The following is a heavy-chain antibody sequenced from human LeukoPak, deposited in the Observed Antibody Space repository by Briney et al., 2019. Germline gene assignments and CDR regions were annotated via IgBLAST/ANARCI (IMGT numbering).Heavy chain of an antibody. CDR1: GFTFSSYW. Sequence: GGSLRLSCAASGFTFSSYWMSWVRQAPGKGLEWVANIKQDGSEKYYADSVKGRFTISRDNAKNSLYLQMNSLRAEGTAVYYCARLRIAAAGWFDPWGQGTLVTVSS. CDR3: ARLRIAAAGWFDP. CDR2: IKQDGSEK. V-gene: IGHV3-7*03. J-gene: IGHJ5*02. D-gene: IGHD6-13*01.